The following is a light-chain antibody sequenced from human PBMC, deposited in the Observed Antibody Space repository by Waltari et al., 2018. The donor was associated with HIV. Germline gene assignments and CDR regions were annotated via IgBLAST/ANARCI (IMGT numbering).Light chain of an antibody. CDR3: TSYTSSSSLNYV. V-gene: IGLV2-14*01. CDR1: SSHVGGYTY. Sequence: QSALTQPASVSGSPGQSLTISCTGTSSHVGGYTYVSWSQHHPGKAPTLMIYEVGNRPSGVSDRFSGSKSGNTASLTISGLQTEDEADYYCTSYTSSSSLNYVFGTGTKVTVL. J-gene: IGLJ1*01. CDR2: EVG.